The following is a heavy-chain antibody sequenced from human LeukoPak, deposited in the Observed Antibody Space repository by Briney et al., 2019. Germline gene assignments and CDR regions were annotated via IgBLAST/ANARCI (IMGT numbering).Heavy chain of an antibody. Sequence: GGSLRLSCAASGFTFSSYAMSWVRQAPGKGLEWVSAISGSGGSTYYADSVKGRFTISRDNSKNTLYLQMNSLRAEDTAVYYCAKADGVLRYFDWLSCMDVWGQGTTVTVSS. CDR1: GFTFSSYA. CDR3: AKADGVLRYFDWLSCMDV. V-gene: IGHV3-23*01. D-gene: IGHD3-9*01. CDR2: ISGSGGST. J-gene: IGHJ6*02.